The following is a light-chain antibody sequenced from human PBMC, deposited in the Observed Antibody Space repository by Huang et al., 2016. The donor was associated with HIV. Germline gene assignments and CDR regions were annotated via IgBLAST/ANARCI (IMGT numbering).Light chain of an antibody. CDR1: QNINTH. V-gene: IGKV3-11*01. J-gene: IGKJ4*01. CDR3: QQRVNGLT. Sequence: EIVLTQSPATLSFFPGQRVSLSCRASQNINTHLAWYQQRPCQPPRLLIYDASSRVPGVAARFSGSGSGTDCTLTISSLESEDFATYYCQQRVNGLTFGGGTKV. CDR2: DAS.